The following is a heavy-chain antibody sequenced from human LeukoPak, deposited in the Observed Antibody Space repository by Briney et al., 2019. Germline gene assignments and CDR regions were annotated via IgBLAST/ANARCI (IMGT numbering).Heavy chain of an antibody. V-gene: IGHV4-34*01. D-gene: IGHD3-9*01. CDR3: ARRSGYYHDI. CDR2: INHSGST. Sequence: SETLSCTSAVDGVSSRSFNWSWIRPPPRKGPEWIGEINHSGSTTYNPYLKSRVPISVGTSKNQLSLKLSSVTAAETAVYYCARRSGYYHDIWGQGTMVTVSS. J-gene: IGHJ3*02. CDR1: GVSSRSFN.